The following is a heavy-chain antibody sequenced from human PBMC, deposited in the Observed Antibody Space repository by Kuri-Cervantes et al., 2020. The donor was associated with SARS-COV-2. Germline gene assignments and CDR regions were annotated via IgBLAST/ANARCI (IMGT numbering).Heavy chain of an antibody. V-gene: IGHV4-31*02. CDR2: IYYSGST. CDR1: GFTFSSYS. D-gene: IGHD6-13*01. J-gene: IGHJ5*02. Sequence: LRLSCAASGFTFSSYSMNWVRQHPGKGLEWIGYIYYSGSTYYNPSLKSRVTISVDTSKNQFSLKLSSVTAADTAVYYCAREVIAAAARGSLTWFDPWGQGTLVTVSS. CDR3: AREVIAAAARGSLTWFDP.